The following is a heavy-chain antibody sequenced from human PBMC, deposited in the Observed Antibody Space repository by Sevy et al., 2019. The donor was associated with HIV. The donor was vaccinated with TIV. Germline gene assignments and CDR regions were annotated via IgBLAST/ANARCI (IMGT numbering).Heavy chain of an antibody. CDR2: ISGSGGST. Sequence: GGSLRLSCAASGFTFSSYAMSWVRQAPGKGLEWVSAISGSGGSTYYAYSVKGRFTISRDNSKNTLYLQMNSLRAEDTAVYYCAKDWGPSRVTSWFDPWGQGTLVTVSS. CDR3: AKDWGPSRVTSWFDP. J-gene: IGHJ5*02. V-gene: IGHV3-23*01. CDR1: GFTFSSYA. D-gene: IGHD3-16*01.